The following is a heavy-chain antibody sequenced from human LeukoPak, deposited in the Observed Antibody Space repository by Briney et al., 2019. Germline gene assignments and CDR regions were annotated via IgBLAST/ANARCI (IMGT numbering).Heavy chain of an antibody. CDR2: MNKDGSEK. CDR1: GFILSNHW. Sequence: GGSLRLSCAASGFILSNHWMTWVRQAPGKGPEWVANMNKDGSEKYYVDSVEGRFTISRDTAKNSLYLQMNNLRAEDTAFYYCARNNDMDVWGQGTTVIVSS. D-gene: IGHD1/OR15-1a*01. V-gene: IGHV3-7*03. CDR3: ARNNDMDV. J-gene: IGHJ6*02.